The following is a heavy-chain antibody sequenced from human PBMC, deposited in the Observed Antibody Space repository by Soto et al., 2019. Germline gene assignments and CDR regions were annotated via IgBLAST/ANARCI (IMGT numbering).Heavy chain of an antibody. V-gene: IGHV3-23*01. J-gene: IGHJ5*02. D-gene: IGHD6-19*01. CDR3: AKDPRSGWYNLGWFDA. Sequence: HPGGSLRLSCATSGFPFISYAMSWVRQAPGRGLEWVSTISGSGGNTYYADAVKGRFTITSDSSKNTVYLQMNSLRVDDTATYYCAKDPRSGWYNLGWFDAWGRGTLVTVSS. CDR2: ISGSGGNT. CDR1: GFPFISYA.